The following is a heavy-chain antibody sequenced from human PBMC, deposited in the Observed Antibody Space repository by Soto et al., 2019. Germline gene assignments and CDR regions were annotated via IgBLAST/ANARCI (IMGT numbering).Heavy chain of an antibody. V-gene: IGHV4-31*03. D-gene: IGHD6-13*01. CDR1: GGSISSGGYY. CDR2: IYYSGST. CDR3: ARGGIAAAAPPDY. Sequence: QVQLQESGPGLVKPSQTLSLTCTVSGGSISSGGYYWSWIRQHPGKGLEWIGNIYYSGSTYYNPYLKSRVTISVDTSKNQFSLKLSSVTAADTAVYYCARGGIAAAAPPDYWGQGTLVTVSS. J-gene: IGHJ4*02.